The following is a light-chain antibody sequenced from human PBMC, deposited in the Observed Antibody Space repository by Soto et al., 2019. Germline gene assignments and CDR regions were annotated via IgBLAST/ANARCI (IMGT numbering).Light chain of an antibody. CDR1: QSVSSK. Sequence: EIVLTQSPATLSLSPGERATLSCRASQSVSSKLAWYQQKPGQAPRLLIYDASNRATGIPARFSGSESGTDFTLTISSLAPEDFALYYCQQRYNWPLTFGGGTKVEIK. CDR3: QQRYNWPLT. J-gene: IGKJ4*01. V-gene: IGKV3-11*01. CDR2: DAS.